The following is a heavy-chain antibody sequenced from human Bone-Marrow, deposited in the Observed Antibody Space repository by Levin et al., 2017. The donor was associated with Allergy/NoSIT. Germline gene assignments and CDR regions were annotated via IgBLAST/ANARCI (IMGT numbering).Heavy chain of an antibody. J-gene: IGHJ6*02. CDR1: GFTFSSYA. D-gene: IGHD2-15*01. CDR2: ISGSGGST. V-gene: IGHV3-23*01. CDR3: ANTYCSGGSCYSLYYYYGMDV. Sequence: GGSLRLSCAASGFTFSSYAMSWVRQAPGKGLEWVSAISGSGGSTYYADSVKGRFTISRDNSKNTLYLQMNSLRAEDTAVYYCANTYCSGGSCYSLYYYYGMDVWGQGTTVTVSS.